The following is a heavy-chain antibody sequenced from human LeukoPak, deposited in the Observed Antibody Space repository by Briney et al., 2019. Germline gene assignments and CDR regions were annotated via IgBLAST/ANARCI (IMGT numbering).Heavy chain of an antibody. Sequence: GASVKVSCEASGYTFTSYGISWVRQAPGQGLEWMGWINPNNGATNYAQKFQGRVSMTRDSSISTAYLDLSRLRFDDTAVYYCARGRRFTIFGVVSGMDVWGRGTMVTVSS. CDR2: INPNNGAT. J-gene: IGHJ6*04. CDR1: GYTFTSYG. V-gene: IGHV1-2*02. D-gene: IGHD3-3*01. CDR3: ARGRRFTIFGVVSGMDV.